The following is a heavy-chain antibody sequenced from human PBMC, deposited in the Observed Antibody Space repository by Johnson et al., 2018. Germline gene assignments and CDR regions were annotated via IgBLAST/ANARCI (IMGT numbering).Heavy chain of an antibody. Sequence: VQLLESGGGVVQPGRSLRLSCAASGFTFSSYGMHWVRQAPGKGLEWVAVIWYDGSNKYYADSVKGRFTISRDNSKNTLYLQMNSLRAEDTAVYYCARDEGNDDGDSPTSDAVDIWGQGTMVTVSS. CDR1: GFTFSSYG. V-gene: IGHV3-33*01. D-gene: IGHD4-17*01. CDR2: IWYDGSNK. CDR3: ARDEGNDDGDSPTSDAVDI. J-gene: IGHJ3*02.